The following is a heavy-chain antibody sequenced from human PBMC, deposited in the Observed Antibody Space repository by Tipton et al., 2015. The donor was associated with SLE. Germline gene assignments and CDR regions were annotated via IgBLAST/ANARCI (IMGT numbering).Heavy chain of an antibody. CDR2: IYYSGST. Sequence: TLSLTCTVSGGSISSTSYFWGWIRQPPGKGLEWIGYIYYSGSTNYNPSLKSRVTISVDTSKNQFSLKLSSVTAADTAVYYCATSRDFWSGYPYYFAYWGQGTLVTVSS. CDR3: ATSRDFWSGYPYYFAY. J-gene: IGHJ4*02. D-gene: IGHD3-3*01. V-gene: IGHV4-61*05. CDR1: GGSISSTSYF.